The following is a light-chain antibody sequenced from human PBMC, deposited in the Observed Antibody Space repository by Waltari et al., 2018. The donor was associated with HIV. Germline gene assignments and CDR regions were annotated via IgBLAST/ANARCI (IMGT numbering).Light chain of an antibody. V-gene: IGLV1-47*01. CDR2: KNN. J-gene: IGLJ2*01. CDR1: SSNIGGRNY. Sequence: QSVLTQSPSASGTPGQRVIISCSGSSSNIGGRNYVNWYQLLPGTAPKLLIYKNNQRPSGVPDRFSVSKSGTSASLAISGLRSEDEADYYCAAWDDSLNGVVFGGGTKLTVL. CDR3: AAWDDSLNGVV.